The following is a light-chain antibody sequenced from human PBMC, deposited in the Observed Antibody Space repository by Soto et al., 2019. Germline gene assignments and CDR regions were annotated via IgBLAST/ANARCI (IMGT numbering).Light chain of an antibody. V-gene: IGLV3-10*01. CDR1: ALPTRF. CDR2: EDN. Sequence: SYELTQPPSVSVSPGQTARITCFGDALPTRFAHWYKQKAGHAPVQVIYEDNKRPSGIPERFSGSSSGTVATLVISEAQVEDEGDYYCFSPDNSGNLGVFGPGTKVTVL. CDR3: FSPDNSGNLGV. J-gene: IGLJ1*01.